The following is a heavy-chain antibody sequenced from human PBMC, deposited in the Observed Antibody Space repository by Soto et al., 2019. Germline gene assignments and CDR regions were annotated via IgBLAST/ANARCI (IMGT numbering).Heavy chain of an antibody. D-gene: IGHD4-17*01. CDR3: AGRTVTTIYYYGMDV. CDR1: GGSISSYY. V-gene: IGHV4-59*01. J-gene: IGHJ6*02. Sequence: SETVSLTCTVSGGSISSYYWTWIRQPPGKGLEWIGYIYYSGSTYYNPSLKSRVTISVDTSKNQFSLRLNSVTAADTAVYYCAGRTVTTIYYYGMDVWGQGTTVTVSS. CDR2: IYYSGST.